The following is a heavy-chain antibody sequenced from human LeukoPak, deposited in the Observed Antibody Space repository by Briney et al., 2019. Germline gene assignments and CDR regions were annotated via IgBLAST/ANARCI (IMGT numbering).Heavy chain of an antibody. D-gene: IGHD3-3*01. CDR2: IYHSGST. J-gene: IGHJ4*02. Sequence: SETLSLTRTVSGGSINSGTYYWTWIRQPPGKGLEWIGSIYHSGSTYYNPSLKSRVTISVDTSKNQFSLKLSSVTAADTAVYYCARVEIWGFLEWLLPLTFDYWGQGTLVTVSS. V-gene: IGHV4-39*07. CDR1: GGSINSGTYY. CDR3: ARVEIWGFLEWLLPLTFDY.